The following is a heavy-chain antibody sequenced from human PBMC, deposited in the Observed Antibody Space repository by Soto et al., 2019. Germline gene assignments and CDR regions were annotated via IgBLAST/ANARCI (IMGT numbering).Heavy chain of an antibody. D-gene: IGHD3-9*01. CDR1: GFTFSSYA. Sequence: GGSLRLSCAASGFTFSSYAMHWVRQAPGKGLEWVAVISYDGSNKYYADSVKGRFTISRDNSKNTLYLQMNSLRAEDTAVYYCARPAPVLRYFDWLSGFDYWGQGTLVTVSS. J-gene: IGHJ4*02. CDR3: ARPAPVLRYFDWLSGFDY. CDR2: ISYDGSNK. V-gene: IGHV3-30-3*01.